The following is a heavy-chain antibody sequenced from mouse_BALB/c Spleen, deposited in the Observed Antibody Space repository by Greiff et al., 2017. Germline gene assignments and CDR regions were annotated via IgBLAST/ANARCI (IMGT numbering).Heavy chain of an antibody. CDR3: ARGTTVVVDY. CDR1: GFTFSSYA. Sequence: DVMLVESGGGLVKPGGSLKLSCAASGFTFSSYAMSWVRQTPEKRLEWVASISSGGSTYYPDSVKGRFTISRDNARNILYLQMSSLRSEDTAMYYCARGTTVVVDYWGQGTTLTVSS. CDR2: ISSGGST. D-gene: IGHD1-1*01. V-gene: IGHV5-6-5*01. J-gene: IGHJ2*01.